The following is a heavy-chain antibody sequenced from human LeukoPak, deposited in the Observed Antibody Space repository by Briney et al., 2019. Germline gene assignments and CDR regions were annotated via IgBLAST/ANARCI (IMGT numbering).Heavy chain of an antibody. CDR3: ARDHCSGGSCYFKGAFAFDI. J-gene: IGHJ3*02. V-gene: IGHV4-30-2*01. Sequence: SETLSLTCAVSGGSISSGGYSWSWIRQPPGKGLEWIGYIYHSGSTYYNPSLKSRVTISVDRSKNQFSLKLSSVTAADTAVYYCARDHCSGGSCYFKGAFAFDIWGQGTMVTVSS. CDR1: GGSISSGGYS. CDR2: IYHSGST. D-gene: IGHD2-15*01.